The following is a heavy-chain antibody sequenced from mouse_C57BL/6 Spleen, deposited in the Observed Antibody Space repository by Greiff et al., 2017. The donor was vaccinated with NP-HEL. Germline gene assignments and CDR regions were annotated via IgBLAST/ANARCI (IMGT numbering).Heavy chain of an antibody. D-gene: IGHD1-1*01. CDR3: ARERAYGSRHNYAMDY. J-gene: IGHJ4*01. Sequence: VQLQQSGPELVKPGASVKISCKASGYAFSSSWMNWVKQRPGKGLEWIGRIYPGDGDTNYNGKFKGKATLTADKSSSTAYMQLSSLTSEDSAVYFCARERAYGSRHNYAMDYWGQGTSVTVSS. CDR2: IYPGDGDT. V-gene: IGHV1-82*01. CDR1: GYAFSSSW.